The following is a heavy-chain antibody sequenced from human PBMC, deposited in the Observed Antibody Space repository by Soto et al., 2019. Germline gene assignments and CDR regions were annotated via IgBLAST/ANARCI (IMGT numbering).Heavy chain of an antibody. Sequence: GASVKVSCKASGGTFSSYAISWVRQAPGEGLEWMGGIIPIFGTANYAQKFQGRVTITADESTSTAYMELSSLRSEDTAVYYCARDSNHYYGSGSYYNYYYYGMDVWGQGTTVTVYS. J-gene: IGHJ6*01. CDR2: IIPIFGTA. D-gene: IGHD3-10*01. CDR3: ARDSNHYYGSGSYYNYYYYGMDV. CDR1: GGTFSSYA. V-gene: IGHV1-69*13.